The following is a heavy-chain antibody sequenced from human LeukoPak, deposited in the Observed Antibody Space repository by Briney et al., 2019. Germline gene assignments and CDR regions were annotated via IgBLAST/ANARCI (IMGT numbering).Heavy chain of an antibody. CDR3: ARSYYYGSGSYCFDY. J-gene: IGHJ4*02. V-gene: IGHV4-59*01. D-gene: IGHD3-10*01. CDR1: GGSISSYY. Sequence: KPSETLSLTCTVSGGSISSYYWSWIRQPPGKGLEWIGYIYYSGSTNYNPSLKSRVTISVDTSKNQFSLKLSSVTAADTAVYYCARSYYYGSGSYCFDYWGQGTLVTVSP. CDR2: IYYSGST.